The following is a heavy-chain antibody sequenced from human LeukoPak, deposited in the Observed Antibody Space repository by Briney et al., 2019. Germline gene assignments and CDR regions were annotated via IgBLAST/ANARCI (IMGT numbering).Heavy chain of an antibody. CDR1: GDSISTSNSY. D-gene: IGHD6-19*01. V-gene: IGHV4-39*07. CDR2: IYYSGNT. Sequence: SETLSLTCTVSGDSISTSNSYWGWIRQPPGKGLEWIGSIYYSGNTYYNASLKSRVTISVDTSKNQFSLKLSSVTAADTAVYYCARGKPTVAGIAGLDYWGQGTLVTVSS. CDR3: ARGKPTVAGIAGLDY. J-gene: IGHJ4*02.